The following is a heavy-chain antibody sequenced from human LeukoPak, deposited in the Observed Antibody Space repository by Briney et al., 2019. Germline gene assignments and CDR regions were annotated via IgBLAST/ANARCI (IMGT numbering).Heavy chain of an antibody. D-gene: IGHD1-1*01. V-gene: IGHV3-53*01. J-gene: IGHJ4*02. CDR1: GFTFSNYA. Sequence: GGSLRLSCAASGFTFSNYAVSWVRQAPGKGLEWVSVIYSGGTTYYADSVKGRFTISRDNSKNTLYLQMNSLRAEDTAVYYCARTGNPATGDYWGQGTLVTVSS. CDR2: IYSGGTT. CDR3: ARTGNPATGDY.